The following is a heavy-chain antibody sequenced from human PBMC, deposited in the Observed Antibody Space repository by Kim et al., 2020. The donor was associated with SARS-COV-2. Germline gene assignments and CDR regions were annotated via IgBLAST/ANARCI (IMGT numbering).Heavy chain of an antibody. Sequence: GGSLRLSCATSGFTFSAYDMNWVRQAPGKWLEWLSFITKSSTTIYYADSVKGRFTIYRDNAKNSLYLQMNSLRDEDTAVYLCVRDRMGGAFDIWGQGTMV. CDR1: GFTFSAYD. D-gene: IGHD3-16*01. V-gene: IGHV3-48*02. CDR3: VRDRMGGAFDI. J-gene: IGHJ3*02. CDR2: ITKSSTTI.